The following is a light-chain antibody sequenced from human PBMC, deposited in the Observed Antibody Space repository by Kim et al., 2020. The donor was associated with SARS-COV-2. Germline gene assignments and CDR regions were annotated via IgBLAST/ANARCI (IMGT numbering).Light chain of an antibody. J-gene: IGLJ3*02. CDR2: KDS. CDR3: YSAADNNQWV. V-gene: IGLV3-27*01. CDR1: VLAKKY. Sequence: VSPGQTARIPCTGDVLAKKYARWFQQKPGQAPVLVIYKDSERPSGIPERFSGSSSGTTVTLTISGAQVEDEADYYCYSAADNNQWVFGGGTKVTVL.